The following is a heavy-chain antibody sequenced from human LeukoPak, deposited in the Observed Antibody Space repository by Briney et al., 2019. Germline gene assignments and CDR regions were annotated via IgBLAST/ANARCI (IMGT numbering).Heavy chain of an antibody. Sequence: SETLSLTCTVSGGSISSSSYYWGWIRQPPGKGLGWIGSIYYSGGTYYNPSLKSRVTISVDTSKNQFSLKLSSVTAADTAVYYLTGYSSGWLDAFDIWGQGTMVTVSS. CDR2: IYYSGGT. D-gene: IGHD6-19*01. CDR1: GGSISSSSYY. V-gene: IGHV4-39*01. CDR3: TGYSSGWLDAFDI. J-gene: IGHJ3*02.